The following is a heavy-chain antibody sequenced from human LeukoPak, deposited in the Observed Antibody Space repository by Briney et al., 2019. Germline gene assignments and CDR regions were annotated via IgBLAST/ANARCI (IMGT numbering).Heavy chain of an antibody. CDR2: ISFDGGNK. V-gene: IGHV3-30*18. J-gene: IGHJ4*02. CDR1: GFTFSSHA. Sequence: PGGSLRLSCAASGFTFSSHAMHGVRQAPGKGLEWVAHISFDGGNKYYAESVKGRFTISRDNSKSTLYLQMNGLRPEDTAVYYCAKELTGWFFDYWGQGTLVTVSS. CDR3: AKELTGWFFDY. D-gene: IGHD6-19*01.